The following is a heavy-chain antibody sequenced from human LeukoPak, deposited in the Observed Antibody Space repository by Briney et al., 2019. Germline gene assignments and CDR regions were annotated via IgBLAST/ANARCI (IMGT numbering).Heavy chain of an antibody. CDR2: MNPNSGNT. Sequence: ASVKVSCKASGYTFTSYDINWVRQATGQGLEWMGWMNPNSGNTGYAQKLQGRVTMTTDTSTSTAYMELRSLRSDDTAVYYCARDFTFGGVIVPLDYWGQGTLVTVSS. J-gene: IGHJ4*02. D-gene: IGHD3-16*02. CDR3: ARDFTFGGVIVPLDY. CDR1: GYTFTSYD. V-gene: IGHV1-8*02.